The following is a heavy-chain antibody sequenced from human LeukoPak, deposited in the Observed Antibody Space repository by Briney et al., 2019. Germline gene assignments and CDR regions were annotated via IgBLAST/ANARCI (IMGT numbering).Heavy chain of an antibody. CDR1: GYTFTGYY. V-gene: IGHV1-2*02. CDR3: ARGNIRYQLRNLPNMDV. J-gene: IGHJ6*03. CDR2: INPNSGGT. Sequence: GASVKVPCKASGYTFTGYYMHWVRQAPGQGLEWMGWINPNSGGTNYAQKFQGRVTMTRDTSISTAYMELSRLRSDDTAVYYCARGNIRYQLRNLPNMDVWGKGTTVTVSS. D-gene: IGHD2-2*01.